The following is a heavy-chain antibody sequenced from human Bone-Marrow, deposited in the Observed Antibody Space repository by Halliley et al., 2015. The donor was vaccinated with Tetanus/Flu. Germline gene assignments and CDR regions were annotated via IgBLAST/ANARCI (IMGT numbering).Heavy chain of an antibody. D-gene: IGHD3-10*01. J-gene: IGHJ5*02. CDR3: ATAALESTYASDWFDP. Sequence: TLSLTCSVSGDSISSGGYYWSWIRQHPGKGLEWIGYLYDSGSTYYNPSLKSRVTISVDTSKNQFSLNLTSVTAADTAVYYCATAALESTYASDWFDPWGQGTLVTVSS. V-gene: IGHV4-31*03. CDR1: GDSISSGGYY. CDR2: LYDSGST.